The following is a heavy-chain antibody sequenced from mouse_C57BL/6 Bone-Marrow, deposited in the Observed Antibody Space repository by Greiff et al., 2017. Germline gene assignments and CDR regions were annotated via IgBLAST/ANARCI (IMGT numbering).Heavy chain of an antibody. CDR3: AREGYSPWYFDV. D-gene: IGHD3-2*02. J-gene: IGHJ1*03. CDR1: GYTFTSYW. V-gene: IGHV1-50*01. Sequence: QVQLQQPGAELVKPGASVKLSCKASGYTFTSYWLQWVKQRPGQGLEWIGEIDPSDSSTNYNQKFKGKATLTVDTSSSTAYMQLSSLTSEDSAVYYCAREGYSPWYFDVWGTGTTVTVAS. CDR2: IDPSDSST.